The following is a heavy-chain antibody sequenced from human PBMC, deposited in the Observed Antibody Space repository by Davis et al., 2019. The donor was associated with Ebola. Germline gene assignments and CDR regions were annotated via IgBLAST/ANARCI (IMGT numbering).Heavy chain of an antibody. Sequence: SVKVSCKASGGTFSSYVISWVRQAPGQGLEWMGRIIPILGIANYAQKFQGRVTITADKSTSTAYMELSSLRSEDTAVYYCARDPITIFGVVIIPRVDWFDPWGQGTLVTVSS. V-gene: IGHV1-69*04. D-gene: IGHD3-3*01. CDR3: ARDPITIFGVVIIPRVDWFDP. CDR2: IIPILGIA. J-gene: IGHJ5*02. CDR1: GGTFSSYV.